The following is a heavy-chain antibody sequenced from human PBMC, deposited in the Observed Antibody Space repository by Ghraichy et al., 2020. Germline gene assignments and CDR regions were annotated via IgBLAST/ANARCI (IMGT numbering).Heavy chain of an antibody. V-gene: IGHV4-59*08. Sequence: SETLSLTCTVSGGSISSYYWSWIRQPPGKGLEWIGYIYYSGSTNYIPSLKSRVTISVDTSKNQFSLKLSSVTAADTAVYYCARGGYSYGYDYWGQGTLVTVSS. J-gene: IGHJ4*02. CDR1: GGSISSYY. D-gene: IGHD5-18*01. CDR3: ARGGYSYGYDY. CDR2: IYYSGST.